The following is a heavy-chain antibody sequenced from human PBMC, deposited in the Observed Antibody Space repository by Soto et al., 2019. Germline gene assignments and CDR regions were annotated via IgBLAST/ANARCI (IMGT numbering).Heavy chain of an antibody. D-gene: IGHD4-17*01. CDR3: AGYGDYDRNYYYGMDV. CDR1: GGTLSSYA. CDR2: IIPIFGTA. V-gene: IGHV1-69*06. J-gene: IGHJ6*02. Sequence: SVKVSCKASGGTLSSYAISWVRQAPGQGLEWMGGIIPIFGTANYAQKFQGRVTITADKSTSTAYIELSSLISEDTAVYYCAGYGDYDRNYYYGMDVWRQGTTVTVSS.